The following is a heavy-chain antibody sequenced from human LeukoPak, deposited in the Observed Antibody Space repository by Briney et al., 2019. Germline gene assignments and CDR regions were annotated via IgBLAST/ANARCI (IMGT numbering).Heavy chain of an antibody. Sequence: SETLSLTCIVSGDSISRYYWSWIRQPTGKELEWIGYIYYRGNTNYNPSLKSRVTISLDTSKNHFSLKLTSVTPPYKARYFCARGFYYGSGTHFFYMDVGGKGCTVTMSS. CDR3: ARGFYYGSGTHFFYMDV. CDR2: IYYRGNT. V-gene: IGHV4-59*01. CDR1: GDSISRYY. J-gene: IGHJ6*03. D-gene: IGHD3-10*01.